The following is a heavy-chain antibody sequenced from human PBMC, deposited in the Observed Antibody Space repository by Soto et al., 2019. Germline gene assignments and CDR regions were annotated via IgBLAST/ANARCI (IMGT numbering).Heavy chain of an antibody. D-gene: IGHD3-9*01. CDR3: ARDAYADILTGYTSPIGY. Sequence: ASVKVSCKASGYTFTSYAMHWVRQAPGQRLEWMGWINAGNGNTKYSQKFQGRVTITRDTSASTAYMELSSLRSEDTAVYYCARDAYADILTGYTSPIGYWGQGTLVTVPS. CDR2: INAGNGNT. CDR1: GYTFTSYA. J-gene: IGHJ4*02. V-gene: IGHV1-3*01.